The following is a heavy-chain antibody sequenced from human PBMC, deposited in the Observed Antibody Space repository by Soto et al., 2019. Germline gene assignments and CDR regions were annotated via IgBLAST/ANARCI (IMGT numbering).Heavy chain of an antibody. CDR2: VNPNSGNT. CDR1: GYTFTNYD. CDR3: VRGKYYYYGMDV. Sequence: QVQLVQSGAEVKKPGASVKVSCKASGYTFTNYDINWVRRATGQGLEWMGWVNPNSGNTGNAQKFKGRLTMTRKTAISTAYMELSSLTSEDTAVYYCVRGKYYYYGMDVWGQGTTVTVSS. V-gene: IGHV1-8*01. J-gene: IGHJ6*02.